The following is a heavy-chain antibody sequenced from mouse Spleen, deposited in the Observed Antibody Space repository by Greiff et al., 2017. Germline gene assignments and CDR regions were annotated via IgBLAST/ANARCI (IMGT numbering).Heavy chain of an antibody. V-gene: IGHV1-42*01. D-gene: IGHD4-1*01. CDR1: GYSFTGYY. CDR3: ARLTEHWYFDV. Sequence: EVQLQQSGPELVKPGASVKISCKASGYSFTGYYMNWVKQSPEKSLEWIGEINPSTGGTTYNQKFKAKATLTVDKSSSTAYMQLKSLTSEDSAVYYCARLTEHWYFDVWGAGTTVTVSS. CDR2: INPSTGGT. J-gene: IGHJ1*01.